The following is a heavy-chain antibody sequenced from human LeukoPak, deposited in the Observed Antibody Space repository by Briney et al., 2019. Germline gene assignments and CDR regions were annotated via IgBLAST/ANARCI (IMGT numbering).Heavy chain of an antibody. Sequence: PGGSLRLSCAASGFTLNFYSMNWVRQAPGKGLECVSYISSTGSSMYYADSVKGRFTISRDNAKNSLYLQMNSLRAEDTAVYHGARGPDYYGSGSRENVFNISGQGTMVTVS. CDR1: GFTLNFYS. CDR2: ISSTGSSM. V-gene: IGHV3-48*04. J-gene: IGHJ3*02. D-gene: IGHD3-10*01. CDR3: ARGPDYYGSGSRENVFNI.